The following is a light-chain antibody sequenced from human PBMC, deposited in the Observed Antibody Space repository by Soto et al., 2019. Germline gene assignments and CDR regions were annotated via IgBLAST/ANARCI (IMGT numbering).Light chain of an antibody. Sequence: IQMTQSPSTLSAFVGDRVTITCRASQSISSWLAWYQQKTGKAPKLLIYAASSLQSGVPSRFSGGGSGTDCTLTISSLQTEDFVTYSCQQSYSNPLTFGGGTKVEIK. J-gene: IGKJ4*01. CDR3: QQSYSNPLT. CDR2: AAS. CDR1: QSISSW. V-gene: IGKV1-39*01.